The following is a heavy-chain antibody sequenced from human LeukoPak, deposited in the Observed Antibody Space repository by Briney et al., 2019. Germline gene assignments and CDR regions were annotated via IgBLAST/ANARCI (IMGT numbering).Heavy chain of an antibody. V-gene: IGHV4-39*01. CDR1: GFTVSSNY. CDR2: TYYSGST. Sequence: GSLRLSCAASGFTVSSNYMTWVRQPPGKGLEWIGSTYYSGSTNYNPSLKSRVTISVDTSKNQFSLKLSSVTAADTAVYYCARHSSREMVVAATGFDIWGQGTLVTVSS. CDR3: ARHSSREMVVAATGFDI. J-gene: IGHJ5*02. D-gene: IGHD2-15*01.